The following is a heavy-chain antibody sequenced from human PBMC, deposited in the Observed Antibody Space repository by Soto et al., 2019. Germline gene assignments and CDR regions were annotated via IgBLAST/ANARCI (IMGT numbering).Heavy chain of an antibody. CDR2: IYHSGNT. J-gene: IGHJ2*01. V-gene: IGHV4-31*03. CDR3: AIAVRRTGAPGFCYFDG. D-gene: IGHD1-1*01. Sequence: QVQLQESGPGLVQPSQTLSLTCSVSGVSISTGGFYWSWVRQHPEKGREWIGYIYHSGNTEYNASLKWRVAISLGPTQIELSLELTSVTAADTDVYFCAIAVRRTGAPGFCYFDGWGRGTLVTVSS. CDR1: GVSISTGGFY.